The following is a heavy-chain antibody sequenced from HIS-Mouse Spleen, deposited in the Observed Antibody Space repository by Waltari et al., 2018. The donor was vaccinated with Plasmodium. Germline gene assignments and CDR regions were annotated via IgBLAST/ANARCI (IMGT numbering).Heavy chain of an antibody. V-gene: IGHV3-7*01. D-gene: IGHD6-13*01. J-gene: IGHJ2*01. CDR3: ASSWYWYFDL. CDR1: GATFSSYW. Sequence: EVQLVDSGVCLVQPGGSLRLSQPASGATFSSYWRSWVSQAPGKVMEGVANIKQYGSEKYYVDAVKGRFTISRDNAKNSLYLQMNSLRAEDTAVYYCASSWYWYFDLWGRGTLVTVSS. CDR2: IKQYGSEK.